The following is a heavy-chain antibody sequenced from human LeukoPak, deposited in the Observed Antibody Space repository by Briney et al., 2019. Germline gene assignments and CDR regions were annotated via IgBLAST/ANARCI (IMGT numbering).Heavy chain of an antibody. V-gene: IGHV5-51*01. CDR3: AKLGGYDILTGDAFDI. D-gene: IGHD3-9*01. CDR1: GYSFTSYW. CDR2: IYPGDSDT. Sequence: GESLKISCKGSGYSFTSYWIGWVRQMPRKGLECMGIIYPGDSDTRYSPSFQGQVTISADKSISTAYLQWSSLKASDTAMYYCAKLGGYDILTGDAFDIWGQGTMVTVPS. J-gene: IGHJ3*02.